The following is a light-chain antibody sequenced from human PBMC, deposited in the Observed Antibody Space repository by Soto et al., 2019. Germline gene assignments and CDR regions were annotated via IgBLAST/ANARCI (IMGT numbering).Light chain of an antibody. V-gene: IGLV2-14*02. CDR2: EVN. CDR3: SSFTSTSTYV. CDR1: SSDVGSYNL. J-gene: IGLJ1*01. Sequence: QSALTQPASVSGSPGQSITLSCTGTSSDVGSYNLVSWYQQHPGKAPKLMIYEVNNRPSGVSNRFSGSKSGNTASLTISGLQAEDEADYYCSSFTSTSTYVFGTGTKLTVL.